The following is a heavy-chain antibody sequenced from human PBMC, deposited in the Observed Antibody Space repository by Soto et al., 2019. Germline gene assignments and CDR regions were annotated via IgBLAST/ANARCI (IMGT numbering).Heavy chain of an antibody. D-gene: IGHD3-3*01. Sequence: ASVKVSCKASGYTFTSYGIGWVRQAPGQGLEWMGWISAYNGNTNYAQKLQGRVTMTTDTSTSTAYMELRSLRSDDTAVYYCARDGLRFLDWLFFDYYYYGMDVWGQGTTVTVSS. CDR2: ISAYNGNT. CDR3: ARDGLRFLDWLFFDYYYYGMDV. CDR1: GYTFTSYG. J-gene: IGHJ6*02. V-gene: IGHV1-18*01.